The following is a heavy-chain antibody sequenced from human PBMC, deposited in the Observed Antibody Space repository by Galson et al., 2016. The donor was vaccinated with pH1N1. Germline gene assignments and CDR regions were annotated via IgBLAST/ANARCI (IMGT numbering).Heavy chain of an antibody. CDR2: IYPGDSDT. Sequence: QSGAEVKKPGESLKISCKGPGYTYWIAWVRQMPGKGLELMGIIYPGDSDTTYSPSFQGQVTISADKSISTAYLQWSSLKASDTAMYYCASRLGSGWSFDMWGQGTMVTVSS. CDR3: ASRLGSGWSFDM. CDR1: GYTYW. V-gene: IGHV5-51*01. D-gene: IGHD5/OR15-5a*01. J-gene: IGHJ3*02.